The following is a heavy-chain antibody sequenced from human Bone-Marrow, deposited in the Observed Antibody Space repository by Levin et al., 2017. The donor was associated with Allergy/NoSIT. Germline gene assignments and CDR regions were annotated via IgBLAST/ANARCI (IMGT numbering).Heavy chain of an antibody. J-gene: IGHJ4*02. CDR1: GFPFSTYA. Sequence: GESLKISCAASGFPFSTYAMHWVRQAPGKGLDWVAVISHDGNDQHYADSVKGRFTISRDKSKNTVSLQMNSLAIEDTALYFCARGGSPIDSWGQGTLVTVSS. CDR2: ISHDGNDQ. V-gene: IGHV3-30-3*01. D-gene: IGHD1-26*01. CDR3: ARGGSPIDS.